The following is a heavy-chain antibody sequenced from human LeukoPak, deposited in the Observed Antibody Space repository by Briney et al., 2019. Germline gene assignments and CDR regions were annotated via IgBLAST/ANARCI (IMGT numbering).Heavy chain of an antibody. CDR2: ISGSGGST. CDR1: GFTFSSYA. Sequence: PGGSLRLSCAASGFTFSSYAMSWVRQAPGKGLEWVSAISGSGGSTYYADSGKGRFTISRDNSKNTLYLQMNSLRAEDTGVNYCAXXPXXXXXXXSEXXXXXWG. V-gene: IGHV3-23*01. CDR3: AXXPXXXXXXXSEXXXXX. J-gene: IGHJ1*01.